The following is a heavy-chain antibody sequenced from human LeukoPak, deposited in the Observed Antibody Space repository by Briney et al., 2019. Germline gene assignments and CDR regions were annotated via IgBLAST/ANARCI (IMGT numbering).Heavy chain of an antibody. V-gene: IGHV5-10-1*01. CDR3: VSSRAGTLKVHNWFDP. Sequence: GESLKISCKGSGYSFSSYWISWVRQMPGKGLEWMGRIDPTDSYTDYSPSFQGHVTISVDRSISTAYLQWSSLKASDTAMYFCVSSRAGTLKVHNWFDPWGQGSLVTVSS. D-gene: IGHD6-19*01. CDR2: IDPTDSYT. J-gene: IGHJ5*02. CDR1: GYSFSSYW.